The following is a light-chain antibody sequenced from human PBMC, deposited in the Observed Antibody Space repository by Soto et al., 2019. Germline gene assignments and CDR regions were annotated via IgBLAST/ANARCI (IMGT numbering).Light chain of an antibody. Sequence: EIVMTQSPATLSVSPGERATLSCRASQTVSSNLAWYQQKPGQPPRLLVYGASTRATDIPARFSGSGSGTEFTLTISSLQSEDFAVYYCQQSNNWSYTFGQGTKLEIK. CDR2: GAS. V-gene: IGKV3-15*01. J-gene: IGKJ2*01. CDR1: QTVSSN. CDR3: QQSNNWSYT.